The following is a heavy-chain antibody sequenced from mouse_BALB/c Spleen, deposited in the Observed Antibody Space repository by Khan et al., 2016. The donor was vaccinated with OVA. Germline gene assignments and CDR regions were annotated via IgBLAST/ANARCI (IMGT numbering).Heavy chain of an antibody. J-gene: IGHJ4*01. V-gene: IGHV5-17*02. D-gene: IGHD1-2*01. Sequence: EVELVESGGGLVQPGGSRKLSCAASGFTFSSFGMHWVRQAPEKGLEWVAYISSGSSTIYYADSVKGRFTISRDNPKNTLFLQMTILRAEDTAMYYCASPVITTAKGAMDYWGQGTSVTVSS. CDR3: ASPVITTAKGAMDY. CDR2: ISSGSSTI. CDR1: GFTFSSFG.